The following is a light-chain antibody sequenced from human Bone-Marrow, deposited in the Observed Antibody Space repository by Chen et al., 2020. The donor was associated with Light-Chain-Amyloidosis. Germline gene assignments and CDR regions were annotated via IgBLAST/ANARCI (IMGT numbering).Light chain of an antibody. Sequence: DIVMTPSPDSLAVSLGERATINCKSSQSVLYSSNNKNYVAWYQQKPGQPPQLRIYWASTRESGVPDRFSGSGSGTDFTLTISSLQAEDVAVYYCQQYYSVPITVGQGTRLEIK. J-gene: IGKJ5*01. V-gene: IGKV4-1*01. CDR3: QQYYSVPIT. CDR2: WAS. CDR1: QSVLYSSNNKNY.